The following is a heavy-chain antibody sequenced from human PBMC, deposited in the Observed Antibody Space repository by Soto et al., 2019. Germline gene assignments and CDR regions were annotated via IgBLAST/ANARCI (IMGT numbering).Heavy chain of an antibody. J-gene: IGHJ6*02. D-gene: IGHD5-18*01. CDR2: IIPIFGTA. CDR3: ARNRITGYSYGYYYYGMDV. Sequence: GXSXKVSFKASGGTXSSYAIGLVRQAPGQGLGWMGGIIPIFGTANYAQKFQGRVTITADESTSTAYMELSSLRSEDTAVYYCARNRITGYSYGYYYYGMDVWGQGTTGTVS. V-gene: IGHV1-69*13. CDR1: GGTXSSYA.